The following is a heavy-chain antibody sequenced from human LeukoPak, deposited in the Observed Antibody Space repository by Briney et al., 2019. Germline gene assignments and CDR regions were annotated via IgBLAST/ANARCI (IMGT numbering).Heavy chain of an antibody. CDR1: GFSVSGYW. D-gene: IGHD6-13*01. CDR3: ARELGSSWYYYYYYGMDV. Sequence: PGGSLRLSCAVSGFSVSGYWMTWVRQAPGKGLEWVANIKQDGSEKNYVDSVKGRFTISRDNSKNTLYLQMNSLRAEDTAVYYCARELGSSWYYYYYYGMDVWGQGTTVTVSS. V-gene: IGHV3-7*01. CDR2: IKQDGSEK. J-gene: IGHJ6*02.